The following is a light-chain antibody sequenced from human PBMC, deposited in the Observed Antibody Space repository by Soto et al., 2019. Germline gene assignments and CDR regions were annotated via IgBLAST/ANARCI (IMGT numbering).Light chain of an antibody. CDR1: SSDVGGYNY. CDR2: EVH. CDR3: SSYGGNDWV. V-gene: IGLV2-8*01. J-gene: IGLJ3*02. Sequence: QSALTQPPSASGSLGQSVTFSCTGTSSDVGGYNYVSWYQQHPGKAPKLIIYEVHKRPSGVPDRFSGSKSGNTASLAVSGLQAEDEADYHCSSYGGNDWVFGGGTKRTVL.